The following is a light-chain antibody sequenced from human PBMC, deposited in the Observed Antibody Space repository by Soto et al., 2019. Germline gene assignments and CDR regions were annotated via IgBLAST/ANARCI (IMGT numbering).Light chain of an antibody. V-gene: IGKV3-20*01. CDR1: QSGRDMY. J-gene: IGKJ1*01. Sequence: EIVLTQSPGTLSLSPGERATLSCRASQSGRDMYLAWYQQKPGQPPRLLIYGVSSRAYGIPDRFSGSGSGTDFTLTISRLEPEGFAVYYCQHYGYPQWTFGQGTKVEIK. CDR2: GVS. CDR3: QHYGYPQWT.